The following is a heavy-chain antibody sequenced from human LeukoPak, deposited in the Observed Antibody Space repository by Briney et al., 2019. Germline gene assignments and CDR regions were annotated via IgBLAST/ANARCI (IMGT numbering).Heavy chain of an antibody. CDR2: ISYDGSNK. Sequence: GRSLRLSCAASGFTFSSYAMHWVRQAPGKGLEWVAVISYDGSNKYYADSVKGRFTISRDNSKNTLYLQMNSLRAEDTAVYYCAKIPPLGDVVVPAALGWFDPWGQGTLVTVSS. D-gene: IGHD2-2*01. J-gene: IGHJ5*02. V-gene: IGHV3-30-3*02. CDR3: AKIPPLGDVVVPAALGWFDP. CDR1: GFTFSSYA.